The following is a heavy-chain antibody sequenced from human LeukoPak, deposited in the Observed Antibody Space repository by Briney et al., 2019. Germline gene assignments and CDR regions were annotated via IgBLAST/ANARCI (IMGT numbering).Heavy chain of an antibody. Sequence: AESLRLSCAASGFTFSDYWMSWVRQAPGKGLEWVANMNQDGSEKYYVDSVKGRFTISRDNAKNSLSLQMNSLRAEDTAVYYCARDWAHFGYWGQGTLVTVSS. D-gene: IGHD3-10*01. CDR3: ARDWAHFGY. CDR1: GFTFSDYW. V-gene: IGHV3-7*01. CDR2: MNQDGSEK. J-gene: IGHJ4*02.